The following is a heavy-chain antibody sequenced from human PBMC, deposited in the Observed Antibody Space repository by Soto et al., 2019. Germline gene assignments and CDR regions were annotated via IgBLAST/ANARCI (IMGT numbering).Heavy chain of an antibody. J-gene: IGHJ4*02. CDR1: GFSLSTSGVD. D-gene: IGHD6-6*01. CDR2: IYWDDEK. Sequence: QITLKESGPPLVKPTQTLTLTCTFSGFSLSTSGVDVGWIRQPPGKALEWLALIYWDDEKRYSPSLKSRLTITNDTSKNQVVLTMTNMDPLDTATYYCAHRRPYSNSPEYFFDYWGQGTLVTVSS. CDR3: AHRRPYSNSPEYFFDY. V-gene: IGHV2-5*02.